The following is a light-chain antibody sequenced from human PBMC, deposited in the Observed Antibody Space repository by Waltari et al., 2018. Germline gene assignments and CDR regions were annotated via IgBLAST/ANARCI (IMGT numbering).Light chain of an antibody. CDR1: QSVSIN. CDR3: QQTSSWPLT. J-gene: IGKJ4*01. CDR2: VTS. Sequence: EIVLTQSPATPSLSPGQRATLSCRASQSVSINLDWYEQKLGQPPRRLIYVTSNRATGNPDRFSASGFGTDFTLTISSLEPEDFAVYFCQQTSSWPLTFGGGTKVEIK. V-gene: IGKV3-11*01.